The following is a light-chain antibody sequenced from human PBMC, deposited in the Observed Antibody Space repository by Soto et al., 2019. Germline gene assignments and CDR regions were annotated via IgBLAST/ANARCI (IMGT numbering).Light chain of an antibody. CDR3: QQYETFSGT. CDR2: DAS. J-gene: IGKJ1*01. CDR1: QSLNSL. V-gene: IGKV1-5*01. Sequence: DIQMTQSPSTLSASVGDRVTITCRASQSLNSLLAWYQQKPGRAPKLLIYDASTLESGVPSRFSGSGSGTEFTLTISSLQTDDFATYYCQQYETFSGTFGPGTKVEI.